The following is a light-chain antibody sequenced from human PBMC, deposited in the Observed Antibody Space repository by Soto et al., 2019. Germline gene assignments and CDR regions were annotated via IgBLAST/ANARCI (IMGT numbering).Light chain of an antibody. CDR2: GAS. J-gene: IGKJ1*01. CDR3: QQYGSSRWT. Sequence: EIVLTQSPGTLSLSPGERATLSCRASQSVSSSYLAWYQQNRGEAPRLLIYGASSRAPGIPDRFGGSGSGTDFTLTTSRVESQDFAVYYCQQYGSSRWTFGQGTKVEIK. V-gene: IGKV3-20*01. CDR1: QSVSSSY.